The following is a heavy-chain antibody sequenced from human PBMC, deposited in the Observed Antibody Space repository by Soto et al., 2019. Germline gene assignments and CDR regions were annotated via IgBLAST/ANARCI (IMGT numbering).Heavy chain of an antibody. CDR1: GFSVTANY. CDR2: IYSGGST. J-gene: IGHJ4*02. D-gene: IGHD5-12*01. V-gene: IGHV3-53*01. Sequence: ESGGGLIQPGGSLRLSCEGSGFSVTANYMSWVRQAPGKGLEWVAVIYSGGSTYYIDSVKGRFSISRDMSKHTMYLQMNSLRAEDTAVYYCPGYGYWGQGTLVTVSS. CDR3: PGYGY.